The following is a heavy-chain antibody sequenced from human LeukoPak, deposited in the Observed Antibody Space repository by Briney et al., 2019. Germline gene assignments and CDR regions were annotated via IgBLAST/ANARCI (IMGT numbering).Heavy chain of an antibody. CDR1: GYTFTSYG. J-gene: IGHJ4*02. V-gene: IGHV1-18*04. Sequence: SVKVSCKASGYTFTSYGISWVRQAPGQGLEWMGWISAYNGNTNYAQKLQGRVTMTTDTSTSTAYMELRSLRSDDTAVYYCARDISRMVRGVIISPPYGYWGQGTLVTVSS. CDR3: ARDISRMVRGVIISPPYGY. D-gene: IGHD3-10*01. CDR2: ISAYNGNT.